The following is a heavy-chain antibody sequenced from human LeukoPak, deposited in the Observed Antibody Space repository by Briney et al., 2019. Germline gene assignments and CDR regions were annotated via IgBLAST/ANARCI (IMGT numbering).Heavy chain of an antibody. V-gene: IGHV3-66*01. CDR2: IYSGGST. D-gene: IGHD6-13*01. CDR3: ARSPPASSSWYQESDY. J-gene: IGHJ4*02. Sequence: GGSLRLSCAASGFTVSSNYMSWVRQAPGKGLEWVSVIYSGGSTYYADSVKGRFTISRDNSKNTLYLQMNSLRAEDTAVYYCARSPPASSSWYQESDYWGQGTLVTVSS. CDR1: GFTVSSNY.